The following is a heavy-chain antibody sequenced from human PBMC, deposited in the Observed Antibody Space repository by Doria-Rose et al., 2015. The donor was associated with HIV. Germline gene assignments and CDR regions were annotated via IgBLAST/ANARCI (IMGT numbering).Heavy chain of an antibody. CDR1: GFIFTKYW. V-gene: IGHV3-7*05. Sequence: SGGGLVQPGGSLRLSCAASGFIFTKYWMTWVRQAPGKGLEWVANIKEDGSEKHYVDSVKGRFTVSRDNAKNSLYQQMNSLRAEDTAVYYCARGSYAREAWGQGTLVTVSS. CDR3: ARGSYAREA. CDR2: IKEDGSEK. D-gene: IGHD2-2*01. J-gene: IGHJ5*02.